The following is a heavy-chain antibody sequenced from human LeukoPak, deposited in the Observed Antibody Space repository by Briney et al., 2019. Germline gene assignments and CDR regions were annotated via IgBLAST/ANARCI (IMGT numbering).Heavy chain of an antibody. CDR1: GFTFSSYW. J-gene: IGHJ4*02. D-gene: IGHD1-26*01. Sequence: GGSLRLSCAASGFTFSSYWMHWVRQAPGKGLVWVSRINSDGSSTSYADSVKGRFTISRDNAKNSLYLQMNSLRAEDTAVYYCASPAGGYLRLWCFDYWSQGTLVTVSS. V-gene: IGHV3-74*01. CDR3: ASPAGGYLRLWCFDY. CDR2: INSDGSST.